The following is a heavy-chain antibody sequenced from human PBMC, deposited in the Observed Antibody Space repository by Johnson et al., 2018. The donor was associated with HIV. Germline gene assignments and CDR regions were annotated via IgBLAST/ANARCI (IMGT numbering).Heavy chain of an antibody. Sequence: QVLLVESGGGVVQPGGSLRLSCAASGFTFSSYGMHWVRQAPGKGLEWVAFIRYDGSSKYYADSVKGRFTISRDNSRNTLYLQMNSLRAEDTAVYYCARDQAIFGVVLASDAFDIWGQGTMVTVSS. CDR2: IRYDGSSK. D-gene: IGHD3-3*01. CDR1: GFTFSSYG. J-gene: IGHJ3*02. CDR3: ARDQAIFGVVLASDAFDI. V-gene: IGHV3-30*02.